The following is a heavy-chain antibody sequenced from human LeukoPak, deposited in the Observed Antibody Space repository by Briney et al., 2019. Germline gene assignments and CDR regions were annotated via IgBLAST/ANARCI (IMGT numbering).Heavy chain of an antibody. Sequence: GGSLRLSCAASGFTFSSYSMNWVRQAPGKGLEWVSSISSSSSYIYYADSVKGRFTISRDNAKNSLYLQMNSLRAEDTAVYYCARDPPVGYGGNSAVYWGQGTLVTVSS. CDR1: GFTFSSYS. CDR2: ISSSSSYI. CDR3: ARDPPVGYGGNSAVY. J-gene: IGHJ4*02. D-gene: IGHD4-23*01. V-gene: IGHV3-21*01.